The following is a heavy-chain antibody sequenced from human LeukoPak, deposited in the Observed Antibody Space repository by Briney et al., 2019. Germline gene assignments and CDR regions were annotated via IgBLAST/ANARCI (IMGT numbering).Heavy chain of an antibody. V-gene: IGHV1-18*01. CDR2: ISAYNGNT. CDR1: GYTFTSYG. Sequence: ASVKVSCKASGYTFTSYGISWVRQAPGQGLEWMGWISAYNGNTNYAQKLQGRVTMTRDTSTSTVYMELSSLRSEDTAVYYCAREGSTSYTVFDYWGQGTLVTVSS. CDR3: AREGSTSYTVFDY. D-gene: IGHD2-2*01. J-gene: IGHJ4*02.